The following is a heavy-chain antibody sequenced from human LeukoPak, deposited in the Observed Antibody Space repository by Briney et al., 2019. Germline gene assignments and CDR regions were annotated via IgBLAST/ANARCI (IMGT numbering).Heavy chain of an antibody. CDR3: AREGSSSWAPNWFDP. CDR2: IIPIFGTA. D-gene: IGHD6-13*01. CDR1: GGTFSSYA. Sequence: GASVKVSCKASGGTFSSYAISWVRQAPGQGLEWMGGIIPIFGTANYAQKFQGRVTITADESTSTAYMELSSLRSEDTAVYYCAREGSSSWAPNWFDPWGQGTLVTVSS. J-gene: IGHJ5*02. V-gene: IGHV1-69*13.